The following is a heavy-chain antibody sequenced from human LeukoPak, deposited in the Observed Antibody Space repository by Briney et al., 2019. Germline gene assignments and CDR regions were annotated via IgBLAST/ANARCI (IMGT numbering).Heavy chain of an antibody. CDR2: IYYSGST. CDR1: GGSISSGGYY. J-gene: IGHJ4*02. Sequence: SETLSHTCTVSGGSISSGGYYWSWIRQHPGKGLEWIGYIYYSGSTYYNPSLKGRVTISVDTSKNQFSLKLSSVTAADTAVYYCARGLIVAACYFDYWGQGTLVTVSS. V-gene: IGHV4-31*03. D-gene: IGHD5-12*01. CDR3: ARGLIVAACYFDY.